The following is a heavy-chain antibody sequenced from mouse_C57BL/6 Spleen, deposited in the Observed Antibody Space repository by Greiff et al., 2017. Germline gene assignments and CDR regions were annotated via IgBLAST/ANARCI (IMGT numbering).Heavy chain of an antibody. Sequence: EVKLMESGPELVKPGASVKISCKASGYSFTGYYMNWVKQSPEKSLEWIGEINPSTGGTTYNQKFKAKATLTVDKSSSTAYMQLKSLTSEDSAVYYCASYGYAMDDWGQGTSVTVSS. D-gene: IGHD1-1*02. V-gene: IGHV1-42*01. J-gene: IGHJ4*01. CDR1: GYSFTGYY. CDR3: ASYGYAMDD. CDR2: INPSTGGT.